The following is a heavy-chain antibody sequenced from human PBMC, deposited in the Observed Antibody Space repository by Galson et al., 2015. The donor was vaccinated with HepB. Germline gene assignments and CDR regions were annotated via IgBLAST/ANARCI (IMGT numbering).Heavy chain of an antibody. CDR2: INAGNGNT. D-gene: IGHD6-19*01. Sequence: SVKVSCKASGYTFTSYAMHWVRQAPGQRLEWMGWINAGNGNTKYSQKFQGRVTISRDTSASTAYMELSSLRSEDTAVYYCAREGGIAVAGGIDYWGQGTLVTVSS. J-gene: IGHJ4*02. CDR3: AREGGIAVAGGIDY. CDR1: GYTFTSYA. V-gene: IGHV1-3*01.